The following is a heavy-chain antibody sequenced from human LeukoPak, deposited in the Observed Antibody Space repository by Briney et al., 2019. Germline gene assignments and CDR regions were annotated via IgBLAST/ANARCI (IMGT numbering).Heavy chain of an antibody. V-gene: IGHV4-61*02. CDR3: ARSPYCSSTSCYPYYYYGMDV. Sequence: SETLSLTCTVSGGSISSCSYYWSWIRQPAGKGLEWIGRIYSSGSTNYNPSLKSRVTMSVDTSKNQFSLKLSSVTAADTAVYYCARSPYCSSTSCYPYYYYGMDVWGQGTTVTVSS. J-gene: IGHJ6*02. D-gene: IGHD2-2*01. CDR2: IYSSGST. CDR1: GGSISSCSYY.